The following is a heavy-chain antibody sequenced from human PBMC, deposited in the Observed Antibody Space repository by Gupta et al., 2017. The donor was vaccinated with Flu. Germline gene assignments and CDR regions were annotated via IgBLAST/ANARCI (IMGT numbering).Heavy chain of an antibody. Sequence: SSSSYYWGCIRQPPGKGLEWIGSIYYSGSTYYNPSLKSRVTISVDTSKNQCSLKLSSVTAADTAVYYCARRNDYGDFLGYWGQGTLVTVSS. CDR3: ARRNDYGDFLGY. V-gene: IGHV4-39*01. J-gene: IGHJ4*02. D-gene: IGHD4-17*01. CDR1: SSSSYY. CDR2: IYYSGST.